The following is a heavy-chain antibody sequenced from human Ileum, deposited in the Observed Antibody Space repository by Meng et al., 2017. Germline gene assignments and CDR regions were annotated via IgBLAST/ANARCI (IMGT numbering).Heavy chain of an antibody. CDR2: IYWDDEY. CDR1: GFSLNTVGVG. Sequence: QISLKESGPTGVEPTETLTLTGTFSGFSLNTVGVGVGWIRQPPGKALEWLALIYWDDEYRYSPSLRSRLTITKDTLRNQVVLRMTNVAPVDAGTYYCVHRLVAAQHWFDPWGQGTLVTVSS. J-gene: IGHJ5*02. CDR3: VHRLVAAQHWFDP. D-gene: IGHD6-6*01. V-gene: IGHV2-5*02.